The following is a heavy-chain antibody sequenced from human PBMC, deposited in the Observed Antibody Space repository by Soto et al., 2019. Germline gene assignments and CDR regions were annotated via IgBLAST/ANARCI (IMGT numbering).Heavy chain of an antibody. CDR2: ISAYDGNT. CDR1: GYTFTSYG. V-gene: IGHV1-18*01. D-gene: IGHD2-8*02. CDR3: ATDGGVQARFDP. J-gene: IGHJ5*02. Sequence: QVQLVQSGAEVKKPGASVKVSCKASGYTFTSYGISWVRQAPGQGLEWMGWISAYDGNTNYAQKLQGRVTMTTDTTTSTVYMELRSLRSDDTAVYYCATDGGVQARFDPWGQGTLVTVSS.